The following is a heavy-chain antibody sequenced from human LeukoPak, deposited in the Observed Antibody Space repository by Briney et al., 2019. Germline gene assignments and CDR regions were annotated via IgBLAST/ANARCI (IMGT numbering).Heavy chain of an antibody. CDR1: GGSISRDSFY. J-gene: IGHJ5*02. CDR3: VRGRYSSGWFKDKNWFDP. CDR2: IYTSGST. D-gene: IGHD6-19*01. V-gene: IGHV4-61*02. Sequence: PSQTLSLTCTVSGGSISRDSFYWSWIRQPAGKGLEWIGRIYTSGSTNYNPSLKSRVTISVDTSKNQFSLKLSSVTAADTAVYYCVRGRYSSGWFKDKNWFDPWGQGIPVTVSS.